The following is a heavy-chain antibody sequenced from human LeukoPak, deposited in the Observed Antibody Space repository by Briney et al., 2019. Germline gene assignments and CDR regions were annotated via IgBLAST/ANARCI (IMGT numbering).Heavy chain of an antibody. Sequence: SETLSLTCTVSGGSISSYYWSWIRQPAGKGLEWIGRIYTSGSTNYNPSLKSRVTMSVDTSKNQFSLKLSSVTAADTAVYFCAREGSHVDTAMVTPFDYWGQGTLVTVSS. CDR2: IYTSGST. CDR1: GGSISSYY. V-gene: IGHV4-4*07. D-gene: IGHD5-18*01. J-gene: IGHJ4*02. CDR3: AREGSHVDTAMVTPFDY.